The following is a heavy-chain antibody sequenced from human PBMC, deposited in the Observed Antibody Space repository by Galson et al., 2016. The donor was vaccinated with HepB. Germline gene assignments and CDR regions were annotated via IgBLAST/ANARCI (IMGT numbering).Heavy chain of an antibody. CDR1: GGPITSSTYH. CDR2: IYYSGTS. Sequence: SETLSLTCTVSGGPITSSTYHWGWIRQPPGKGLEWIASIYYSGTSYQRPSLRSRVAISVDTSKNQFSLKLRSVTAADTAVYYWGREVSSAVEFWGQGTLVTVSS. V-gene: IGHV4-39*02. D-gene: IGHD6-6*01. J-gene: IGHJ4*02. CDR3: GREVSSAVEF.